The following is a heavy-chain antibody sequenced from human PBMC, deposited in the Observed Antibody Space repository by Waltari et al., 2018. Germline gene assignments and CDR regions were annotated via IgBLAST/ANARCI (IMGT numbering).Heavy chain of an antibody. J-gene: IGHJ4*02. Sequence: QVQLVQSGAEVKKPGASVKVSCKASGYTFTGYYMHWVRQAPGQGLEWMGRINPTSGGTNYAQKFQGRVTMTRDTSISTAYMELSRLRSDDTAVYYCARVAKVTAPDDYWSQGTLVTVSS. V-gene: IGHV1-2*06. CDR1: GYTFTGYY. D-gene: IGHD4-17*01. CDR3: ARVAKVTAPDDY. CDR2: INPTSGGT.